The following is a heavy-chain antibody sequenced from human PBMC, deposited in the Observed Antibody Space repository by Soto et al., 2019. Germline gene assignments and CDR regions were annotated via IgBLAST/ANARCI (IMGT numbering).Heavy chain of an antibody. D-gene: IGHD3-22*01. Sequence: SDPLSLTCTVSGGPICSSSYYRLWIRKTPGKGLEWIGSIDYSGSTYYNPSLKSRVTISVDTSKNQFSLKLSSVTAADTAVYYCARHVSDSSGYDPSAFDIWGQGTMVTVSS. CDR2: IDYSGST. J-gene: IGHJ3*02. V-gene: IGHV4-39*01. CDR3: ARHVSDSSGYDPSAFDI. CDR1: GGPICSSSYY.